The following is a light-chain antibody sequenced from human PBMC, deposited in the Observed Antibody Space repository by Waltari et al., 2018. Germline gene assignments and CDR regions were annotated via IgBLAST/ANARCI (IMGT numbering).Light chain of an antibody. V-gene: IGKV3-11*01. J-gene: IGKJ4*01. CDR1: QSVSSY. Sequence: EIVLTQSQATLSFSPGERATLTCRASQSVSSYLAWYKQKPGQAPRLLIYDATNRATGIPARFSGSGSGTDFTLTISSLEPEDFAVYYCQQRSNWPLTFGGGTQVEIK. CDR3: QQRSNWPLT. CDR2: DAT.